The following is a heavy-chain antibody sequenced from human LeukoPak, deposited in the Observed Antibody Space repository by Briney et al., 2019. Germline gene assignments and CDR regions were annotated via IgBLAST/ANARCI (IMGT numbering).Heavy chain of an antibody. CDR3: ARERPDYYYYMDV. Sequence: SGGSLRLSCAASGFTFSDYYMSWIRQAPGKGLEWVSYISSSGSTIYYADSVKGRFTISRDNAKNSLYLQMNSLRAEDTAVYYCARERPDYYYYMDVWGKGTTVTVS. V-gene: IGHV3-11*04. D-gene: IGHD1-14*01. J-gene: IGHJ6*03. CDR2: ISSSGSTI. CDR1: GFTFSDYY.